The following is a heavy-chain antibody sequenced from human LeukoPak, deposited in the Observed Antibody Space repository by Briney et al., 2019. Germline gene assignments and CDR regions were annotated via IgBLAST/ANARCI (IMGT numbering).Heavy chain of an antibody. V-gene: IGHV3-15*01. CDR3: TTRPVLLWFGESFHVDY. D-gene: IGHD3-10*01. CDR2: IKSKTDGGTT. CDR1: GFTFNNAW. J-gene: IGHJ4*02. Sequence: GGSLRLSCAASGFTFNNAWMSWVRQAPGKGLEWVGRIKSKTDGGTTDYAAPVKGRFTISRDDSKNTLYLQMNSLKTEDTAVYYCTTRPVLLWFGESFHVDYWGQGTLVTVSS.